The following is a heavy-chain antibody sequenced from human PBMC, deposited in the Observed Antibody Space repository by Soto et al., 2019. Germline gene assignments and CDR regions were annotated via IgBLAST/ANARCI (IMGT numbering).Heavy chain of an antibody. Sequence: PGGSLRLSCAASGFTFSSYGMHWVRQAPGKGLEWVAVIWYDGSNKYYADSVKGRFTISRDNSKNTLYLQMNSLRAEDTAVYYCAKGHSSSSGGWEGYYYYGMDVWGQGTTVTVSS. CDR1: GFTFSSYG. J-gene: IGHJ6*02. V-gene: IGHV3-33*06. CDR3: AKGHSSSSGGWEGYYYYGMDV. D-gene: IGHD6-6*01. CDR2: IWYDGSNK.